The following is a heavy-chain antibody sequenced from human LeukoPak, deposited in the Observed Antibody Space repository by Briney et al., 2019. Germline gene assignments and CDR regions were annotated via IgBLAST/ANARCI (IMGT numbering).Heavy chain of an antibody. V-gene: IGHV3-30*07. J-gene: IGHJ4*02. CDR2: ISYDGSNK. CDR1: GFIFTSYV. Sequence: PGRSLRLSCAASGFIFTSYVTHWVRQAPGKGLEWVAVISYDGSNKYYTDSVKGRFTISRDNSKNTLYLQMNSLRAEDTAVYYCARDPATVVTPEWGQGTLVTVSS. CDR3: ARDPATVVTPE. D-gene: IGHD4-23*01.